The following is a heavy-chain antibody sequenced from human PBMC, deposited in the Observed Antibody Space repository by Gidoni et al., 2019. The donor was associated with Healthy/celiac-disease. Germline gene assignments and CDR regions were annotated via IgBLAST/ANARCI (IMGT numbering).Heavy chain of an antibody. CDR2: ISGSGGST. CDR3: AKDRGLDQRGRTTVVTGRYSAFDI. J-gene: IGHJ3*02. Sequence: EVQLLESGGGLVQPGGSLRLSCAASVFTFRSYAMSWVRQAPGKGLEWVSVISGSGGSTYYADYVKGRFTISRDNSKNTLYLQMNSLRAEDTAVYYCAKDRGLDQRGRTTVVTGRYSAFDIWGQGTMVTVSS. D-gene: IGHD4-17*01. CDR1: VFTFRSYA. V-gene: IGHV3-23*01.